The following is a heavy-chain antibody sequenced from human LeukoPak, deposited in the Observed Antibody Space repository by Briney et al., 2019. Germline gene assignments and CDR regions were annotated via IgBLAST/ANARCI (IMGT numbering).Heavy chain of an antibody. CDR2: ICSNGGST. V-gene: IGHV3-64D*06. CDR3: VKDWDYYGSGSYYN. D-gene: IGHD3-10*01. CDR1: GFTFSSYA. Sequence: GGSLRLSCSASGFTFSSYAMHWVRQAPGKGLEYVSAICSNGGSTYYADSVKGRFTISRDNSKNTLYLQMSSLRAEDTAVYYCVKDWDYYGSGSYYNWGQGTLVTVSS. J-gene: IGHJ4*02.